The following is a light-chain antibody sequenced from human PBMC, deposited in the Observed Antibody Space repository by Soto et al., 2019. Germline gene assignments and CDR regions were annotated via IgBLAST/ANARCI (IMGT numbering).Light chain of an antibody. CDR3: QQYGSSPIT. CDR1: QSVDTTY. Sequence: MLKPSPGALSLSPGERAILSWRASQSVDTTYLGWYQQTSGQAPRLLIYTTSIRATGIPDRFSGSGSGTDFTLTISRLEPEDFAVYYCQQYGSSPITFGQGTRLEI. CDR2: TTS. V-gene: IGKV3-20*01. J-gene: IGKJ5*01.